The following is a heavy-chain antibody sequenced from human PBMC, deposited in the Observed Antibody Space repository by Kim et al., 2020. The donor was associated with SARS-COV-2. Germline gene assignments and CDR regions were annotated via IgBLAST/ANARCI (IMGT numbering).Heavy chain of an antibody. CDR2: IYYSGST. D-gene: IGHD3-3*01. Sequence: SETLSLTCTVSGGSISSYYWSWIRQPPGNGLEWIGYIYYSGSTNYNPSLKSRVTISVDTSKNQFSLKLSSVTAADTAVYYCARRGWYDFWSGYYTGWFDPWGQGTLVTVSS. J-gene: IGHJ5*02. CDR1: GGSISSYY. V-gene: IGHV4-59*08. CDR3: ARRGWYDFWSGYYTGWFDP.